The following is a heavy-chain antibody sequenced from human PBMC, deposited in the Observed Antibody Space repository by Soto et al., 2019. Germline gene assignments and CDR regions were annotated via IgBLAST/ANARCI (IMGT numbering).Heavy chain of an antibody. V-gene: IGHV3-30-3*01. CDR2: ISYDGSTK. Sequence: QVQLVESGGGVVQPGRSLRLSCAASGFTFSSISLHWVRQAPGKGLEWLALISYDGSTKYNADSVKGRFTVSRDNSNNTLYLQRSSLRPEDTAVYYCARTTTVAGTPEFDYWGQGTLVTVSS. J-gene: IGHJ4*02. CDR1: GFTFSSIS. CDR3: ARTTTVAGTPEFDY. D-gene: IGHD6-19*01.